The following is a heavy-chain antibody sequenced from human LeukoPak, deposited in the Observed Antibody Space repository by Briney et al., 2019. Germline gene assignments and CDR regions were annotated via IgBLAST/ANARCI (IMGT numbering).Heavy chain of an antibody. D-gene: IGHD6-13*01. V-gene: IGHV3-30-3*01. CDR1: GFTFSNYA. CDR2: ISYDGSNK. CDR3: ARDLGHPSAIAAAAYFDY. Sequence: TGGSLRLSCAASGFTFSNYAMHWVRQAPGKGLEWVAVISYDGSNKYYADSVKGRFTISRDNSKNTLYLQMNSLRAEDTAVYYCARDLGHPSAIAAAAYFDYWGQGTLVTVSS. J-gene: IGHJ4*02.